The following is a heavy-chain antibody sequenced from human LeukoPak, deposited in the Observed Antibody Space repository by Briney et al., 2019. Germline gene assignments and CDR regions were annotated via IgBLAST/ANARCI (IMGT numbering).Heavy chain of an antibody. CDR1: GFTFSSYG. CDR2: ISYDGSNK. CDR3: AKDYID. J-gene: IGHJ4*02. Sequence: GSLRLSCAASGFTFSSYGMHWVRQAPGKGLEWVAVISYDGSNKYYADSVKGRFTISRDNSKNTLYLQMNSLRAEDTAVYYCAKDYIDWGQGTLVTVSS. V-gene: IGHV3-30*18.